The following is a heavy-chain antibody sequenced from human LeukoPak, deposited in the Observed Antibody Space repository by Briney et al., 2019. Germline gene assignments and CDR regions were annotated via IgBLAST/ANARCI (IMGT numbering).Heavy chain of an antibody. CDR2: IYHSGTT. V-gene: IGHV4-4*02. CDR3: ARDGPLSHMAGV. J-gene: IGHJ6*04. Sequence: SDTLSLTCAVSGGSLSSSNWWSWVRQPPGKGLEWIGEIYHSGTTICNPSLKSRVTLSVDKSKNQFSLNLSSVTAADTAVYYCARDGPLSHMAGVWGKGTTVTVSS. CDR1: GGSLSSSNW. D-gene: IGHD6-19*01.